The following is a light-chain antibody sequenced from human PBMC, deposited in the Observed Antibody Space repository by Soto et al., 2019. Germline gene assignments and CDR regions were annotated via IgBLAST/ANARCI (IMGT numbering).Light chain of an antibody. V-gene: IGKV3-20*01. CDR3: QQCGASRPT. J-gene: IGKJ4*01. CDR1: QSVSSYY. Sequence: EIVLTQSPGTLSLSPGESATLSCRASQSVSSYYLAWYQRKPGQGPRLLIYGATSRPTGIPDRFSGSGSGTDFTLTISRLETEDFAVYYCQQCGASRPTFGGGTKVEIK. CDR2: GAT.